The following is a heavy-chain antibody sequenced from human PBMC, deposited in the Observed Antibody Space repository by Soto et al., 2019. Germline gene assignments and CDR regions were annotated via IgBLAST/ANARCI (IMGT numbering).Heavy chain of an antibody. CDR1: GFSLTTSGVG. Sequence: QITLKESGPTVVKPTETLTLTCTFSGFSLTTSGVGVGWVRQSPGKAPEWLALLYWDDDKRYSTSLKSRLTINKDTSKNQVVLTMANVDPADTATYYCAHRVLRTVFGLVTTTAIYFDFWGQGTPVVVSS. CDR2: LYWDDDK. J-gene: IGHJ4*02. CDR3: AHRVLRTVFGLVTTTAIYFDF. D-gene: IGHD3-3*01. V-gene: IGHV2-5*02.